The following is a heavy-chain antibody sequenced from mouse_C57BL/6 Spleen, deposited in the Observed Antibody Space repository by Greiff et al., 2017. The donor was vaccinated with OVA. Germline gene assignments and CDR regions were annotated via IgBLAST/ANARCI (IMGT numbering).Heavy chain of an antibody. D-gene: IGHD2-4*01. V-gene: IGHV5-9*01. Sequence: EVKLVESGGGLVKPGGSLKLSCAASGFTFSIYTMSWVRQTPEKRLEWVATISGGGGNTYYPDSVKGRFTISRDNAKNTLYLQMSSLRSEDTALYYCARHRYYDFFYAMDYWGQGTSVTVSS. CDR1: GFTFSIYT. CDR3: ARHRYYDFFYAMDY. CDR2: ISGGGGNT. J-gene: IGHJ4*01.